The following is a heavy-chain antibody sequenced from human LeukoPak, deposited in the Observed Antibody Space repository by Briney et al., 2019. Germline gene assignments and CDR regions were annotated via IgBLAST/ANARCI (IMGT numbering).Heavy chain of an antibody. J-gene: IGHJ4*02. CDR2: IKPKTDGETT. CDR3: ITPLPYSAQ. V-gene: IGHV3-15*07. Sequence: PSETLSLTCTVSGGSISSSNYYWGWIRQAPGKGLEWVGRIKPKTDGETTEYAAPVKDRFSISRDDSKSMMYLQMNSLKTEDTAVYYCITPLPYSAQGGQGTLVTVSS. D-gene: IGHD2-21*01. CDR1: GGSISSSNYY.